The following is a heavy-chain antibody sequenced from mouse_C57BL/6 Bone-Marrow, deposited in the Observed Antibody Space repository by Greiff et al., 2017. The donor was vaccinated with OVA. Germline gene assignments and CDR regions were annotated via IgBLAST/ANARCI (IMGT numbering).Heavy chain of an antibody. CDR3: ARSRPALLNYSGRADY. J-gene: IGHJ2*01. CDR2: INPGSGGT. Sequence: QVQLQQSGAELVRPGTSVKVSCKASGYAFTNYLIEWVQQRPGQGLEWIGVINPGSGGTNYNEKFKGKATLTADKSSSTAYMQLISLTSEDSAVYFCARSRPALLNYSGRADYWGQGTTLTVSA. D-gene: IGHD1-1*01. V-gene: IGHV1-54*01. CDR1: GYAFTNYL.